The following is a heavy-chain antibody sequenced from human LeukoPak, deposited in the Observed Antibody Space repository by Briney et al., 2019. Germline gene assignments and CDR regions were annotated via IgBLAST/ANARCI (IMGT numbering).Heavy chain of an antibody. Sequence: SQTLSLTCAISGDSVSSNSAAWNWIRQSPSRGLEWLGRTYYRTKWYNDYAVSVKSRITINPDTSKNQFSLQLSSVTAADTAVYYCARQSRNDYVWGSYRYTSNFDYWGQGTLVTVSS. CDR1: GDSVSSNSAA. J-gene: IGHJ4*02. D-gene: IGHD3-16*02. CDR2: TYYRTKWYN. V-gene: IGHV6-1*01. CDR3: ARQSRNDYVWGSYRYTSNFDY.